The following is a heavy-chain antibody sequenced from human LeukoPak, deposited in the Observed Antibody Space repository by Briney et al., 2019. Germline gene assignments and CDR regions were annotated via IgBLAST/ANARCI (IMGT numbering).Heavy chain of an antibody. CDR3: ARDRRPHYGSGSYGNWFDP. CDR2: INAGNGNT. Sequence: GASVKVSCKASGYTFTSYAMHWVRQAPGQRLEWMGWINAGNGNTKYSQKFQGRVTITRDTSASTAYMELSSLRSEDTAVYYCARDRRPHYGSGSYGNWFDPWGQGTLVTVSS. J-gene: IGHJ5*02. D-gene: IGHD3-10*01. V-gene: IGHV1-3*01. CDR1: GYTFTSYA.